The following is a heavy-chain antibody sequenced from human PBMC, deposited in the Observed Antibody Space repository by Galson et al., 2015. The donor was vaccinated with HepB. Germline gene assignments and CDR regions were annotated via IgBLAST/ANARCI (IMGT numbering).Heavy chain of an antibody. CDR3: AKDSGDDDGGYPDS. Sequence: SLRLSCAASGFTVSNYDLHWVRQAPAKGLEWVSALTESGSGTYYVDSAKGRFTISRDNSKETLYLLMNNLRAEDTALYFCAKDSGDDDGGYPDSWGQGTLVTVSS. D-gene: IGHD3-10*01. J-gene: IGHJ4*02. V-gene: IGHV3-23*01. CDR1: GFTVSNYD. CDR2: LTESGSGT.